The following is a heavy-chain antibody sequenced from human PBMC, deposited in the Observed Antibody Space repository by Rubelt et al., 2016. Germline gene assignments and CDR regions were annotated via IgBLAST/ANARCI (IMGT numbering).Heavy chain of an antibody. D-gene: IGHD1-26*01. V-gene: IGHV4-34*01. CDR1: GGSFSGYY. CDR3: ARVGTMYRPVAVDY. J-gene: IGHJ4*02. Sequence: QVQLQQWGAGLLEPSETLSLTCAVYGGSFSGYYWSWIRQPPGKGLEWIGEINHSGSTNYNPSLKSRVTISVDTSKNQFSLKMSAVTAADTAGYYWARVGTMYRPVAVDYWGQGTLVTVSS. CDR2: INHSGST.